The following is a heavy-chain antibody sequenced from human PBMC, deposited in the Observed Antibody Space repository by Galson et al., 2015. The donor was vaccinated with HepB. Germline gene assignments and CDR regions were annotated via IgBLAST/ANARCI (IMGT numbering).Heavy chain of an antibody. J-gene: IGHJ6*02. CDR1: GFTFSSYE. CDR2: ISSSGSTI. CDR3: AAVSTAVAGNYYYGMDV. Sequence: SLRLSCAASGFTFSSYEMNWVRQAPGKGLEWVSYISSSGSTIYYADSVKGRFTISRDNAKNSLYLQMNSLRAEDTAVYYCAAVSTAVAGNYYYGMDVWGQGTTVTVSS. D-gene: IGHD6-19*01. V-gene: IGHV3-48*03.